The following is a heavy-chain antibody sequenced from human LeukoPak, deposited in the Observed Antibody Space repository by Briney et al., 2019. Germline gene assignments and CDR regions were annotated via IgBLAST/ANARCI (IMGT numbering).Heavy chain of an antibody. D-gene: IGHD1-1*01. CDR2: ISGSGGST. CDR1: GFTFSSYA. J-gene: IGHJ4*02. Sequence: GGSLGLSCAASGFTFSSYAMSWVRQAPGKGLEWVSAISGSGGSTYYADSVKGRFTISRDNSKNTLYLQMNSLRAEDTAVYYCAKEGWNHLRASFYFDYWGQGTLVTVSS. CDR3: AKEGWNHLRASFYFDY. V-gene: IGHV3-23*01.